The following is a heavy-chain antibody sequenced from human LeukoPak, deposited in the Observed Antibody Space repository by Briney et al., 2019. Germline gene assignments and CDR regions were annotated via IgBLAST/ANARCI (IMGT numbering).Heavy chain of an antibody. V-gene: IGHV3-21*01. J-gene: IGHJ4*02. D-gene: IGHD3-10*01. CDR1: GFTFSSYS. CDR2: ISTSSSYI. Sequence: PGGSLRLSCAASGFTFSSYSMNWVRQAPGKGLEWVSSISTSSSYIHYADSVKGRFTISRDNAKNSLYLQMNSLRAEDTAVYYCARLRYYGSGSYYIRGYFDYWGQGTLVTVSS. CDR3: ARLRYYGSGSYYIRGYFDY.